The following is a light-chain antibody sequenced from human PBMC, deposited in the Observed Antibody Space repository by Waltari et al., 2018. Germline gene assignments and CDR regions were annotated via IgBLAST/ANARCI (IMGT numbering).Light chain of an antibody. CDR1: TSNIGSNT. CDR2: TDD. Sequence: QSVLTQPPSASGTPGQRVTISCSGSTSNIGSNTVSWYQQLPGTAPKLLIYTDDQRPSAVPDPFSGSKSCTSASLAISGPQSEDEAHYHCSAWDDNLNGVIFGGGTKLTVL. J-gene: IGLJ2*01. CDR3: SAWDDNLNGVI. V-gene: IGLV1-44*01.